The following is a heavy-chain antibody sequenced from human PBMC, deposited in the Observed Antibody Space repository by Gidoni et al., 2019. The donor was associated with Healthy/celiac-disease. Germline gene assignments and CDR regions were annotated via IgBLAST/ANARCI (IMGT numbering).Heavy chain of an antibody. CDR3: AKDQTRYCSGGSCYSFDY. J-gene: IGHJ4*02. CDR1: GFTFSSYV. D-gene: IGHD2-15*01. V-gene: IGHV3-30*02. Sequence: QVQLVESGGGVIQPGGSLRLSCAASGFTFSSYVMHWVRQAPGKGLEWVAFIRYDGSNKYYADSVKGRFTISRDNSKNTLYLQMNSLRAEDTAVYYCAKDQTRYCSGGSCYSFDYWGQGTLVTVSS. CDR2: IRYDGSNK.